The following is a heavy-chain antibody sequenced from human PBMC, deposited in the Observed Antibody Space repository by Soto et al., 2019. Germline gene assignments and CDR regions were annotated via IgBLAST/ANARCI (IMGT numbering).Heavy chain of an antibody. V-gene: IGHV3-21*01. CDR3: ARVGCSSTSCLFDY. CDR2: ISSSSSYI. J-gene: IGHJ4*02. Sequence: GGSLRLSCAASGFTFSSYSMNWVRQAPGKGLEWVSSISSSSSYIYYADSVKGRFTISRDNAKNSLYLQMNSLRAEDTAVYYCARVGCSSTSCLFDYWGQGTLGPVSS. D-gene: IGHD2-2*01. CDR1: GFTFSSYS.